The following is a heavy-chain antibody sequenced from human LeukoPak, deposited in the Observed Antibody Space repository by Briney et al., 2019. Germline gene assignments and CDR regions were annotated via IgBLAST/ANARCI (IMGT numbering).Heavy chain of an antibody. CDR3: ATGRAAAGPRERFNWFDP. CDR2: FDPEEGET. CDR1: GYTLTELS. J-gene: IGHJ5*02. Sequence: ASVKVSCKVSGYTLTELSIHWVRQAAGKGVEGLGGFDPEEGETIYEKKFKGRITISEDTSTDTAYMELSSLRCEDAAVYYCATGRAAAGPRERFNWFDPWGQGTLVTVSS. D-gene: IGHD6-13*01. V-gene: IGHV1-24*01.